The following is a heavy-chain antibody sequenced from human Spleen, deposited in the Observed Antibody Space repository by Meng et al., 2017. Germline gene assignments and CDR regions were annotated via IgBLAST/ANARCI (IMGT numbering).Heavy chain of an antibody. CDR3: ASVGGGYCSFQRGMDV. D-gene: IGHD1-26*01. J-gene: IGHJ6*02. Sequence: GESLKISCAASGFTFSSYGMHWVRQAPGKGLEWVAVIWYNGSNKYYADSVKGRFTISRDNSKNTLYLQMNSLRAEDTAVYYCASVGGGYCSFQRGMDVWGQGTPVTVSS. CDR1: GFTFSSYG. V-gene: IGHV3-33*01. CDR2: IWYNGSNK.